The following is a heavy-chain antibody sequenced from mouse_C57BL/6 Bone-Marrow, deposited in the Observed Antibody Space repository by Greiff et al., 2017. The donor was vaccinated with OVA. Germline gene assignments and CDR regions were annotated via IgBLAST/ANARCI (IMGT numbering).Heavy chain of an antibody. D-gene: IGHD2-4*01. CDR1: GYTFTEYT. V-gene: IGHV1-62-2*01. Sequence: QVQLQQSGAELVKPGASVKLSCKASGYTFTEYTIHWVKQRSGQGLEWIGWFYPGSGSIKYNEKFKDKATLTADKSSSTVYMELSRLTSEDSAVYFCARHGYYDYGRGPYYYAMDYWGQGISVTVSS. CDR2: FYPGSGSI. J-gene: IGHJ4*01. CDR3: ARHGYYDYGRGPYYYAMDY.